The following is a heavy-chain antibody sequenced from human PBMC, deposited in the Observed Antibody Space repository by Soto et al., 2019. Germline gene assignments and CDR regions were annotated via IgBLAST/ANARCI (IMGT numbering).Heavy chain of an antibody. J-gene: IGHJ3*02. D-gene: IGHD1-7*01. CDR1: GFTVSSNY. CDR3: SCGVRTRWNFAGAFDI. V-gene: IGHV3-53*01. CDR2: IYSGGST. Sequence: GGSLRLSCAASGFTVSSNYMSWVRQAPGKGLEWVSVIYSGGSTYYAASVKGRYTISRDNSKNTLYIEMNSLRAEDTAVYYCSCGVRTRWNFAGAFDIWGQGTMVTVSS.